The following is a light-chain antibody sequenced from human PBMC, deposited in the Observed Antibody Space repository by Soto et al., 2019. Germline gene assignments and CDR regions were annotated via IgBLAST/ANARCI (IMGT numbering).Light chain of an antibody. CDR3: QQYDTSPRT. J-gene: IGKJ1*01. V-gene: IGKV3-15*01. CDR1: QSMGSN. Sequence: EIVMTQSPATMSVSPVERATLSCMASQSMGSNVAWYQQKPGQAPRLLIYGASTRAAGIPARFSGSGSGTDFSLTISSLEPEDFAVYYCQQYDTSPRTFGQGTKVDIK. CDR2: GAS.